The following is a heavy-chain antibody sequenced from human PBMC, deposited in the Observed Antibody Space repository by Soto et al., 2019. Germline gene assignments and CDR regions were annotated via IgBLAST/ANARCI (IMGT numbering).Heavy chain of an antibody. CDR2: ISAYNGNT. J-gene: IGHJ6*02. CDR1: GYTFTSYG. Sequence: VASVKVSCKASGYTFTSYGISWVRQAPGQGLEWMGWISAYNGNTNYAQKLQGRVTMTTDTSTSTAYLELRSLGSDDTAVYCCARDREDQGVPLWSPVYYYYGMDVWGQGTTVTVSS. V-gene: IGHV1-18*04. D-gene: IGHD5-18*01. CDR3: ARDREDQGVPLWSPVYYYYGMDV.